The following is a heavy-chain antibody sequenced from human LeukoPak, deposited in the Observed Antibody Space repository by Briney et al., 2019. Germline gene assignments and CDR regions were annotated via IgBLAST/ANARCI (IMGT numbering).Heavy chain of an antibody. CDR2: IYSGGST. CDR3: AREGNTGSQEGMDV. J-gene: IGHJ6*02. Sequence: GGSLRLSCAASGFTVSSNHMSWVRQAPGKGLEWVSVIYSGGSTYYADSVKGRFTISRDSSKNMLYLQMNSLRAEDTAVYYCAREGNTGSQEGMDVWGQGTTVTVSS. D-gene: IGHD1-26*01. V-gene: IGHV3-53*01. CDR1: GFTVSSNH.